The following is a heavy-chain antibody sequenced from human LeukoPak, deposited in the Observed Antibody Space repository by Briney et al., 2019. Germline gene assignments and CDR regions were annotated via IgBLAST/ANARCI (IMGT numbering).Heavy chain of an antibody. CDR3: AHRPIPATREEYPYYFDY. Sequence: TLSLTCTVSGGSISSYYWSWIRQPPGKALEWLALIYWNDDKRYSPSLKSRLTITKDTSKNQVVLTMTNMDPVDTATYYCAHRPIPATREEYPYYFDYWGQGTLVTVSS. J-gene: IGHJ4*02. CDR2: IYWNDDK. D-gene: IGHD5-12*01. V-gene: IGHV2-5*01. CDR1: GGSISSYYW.